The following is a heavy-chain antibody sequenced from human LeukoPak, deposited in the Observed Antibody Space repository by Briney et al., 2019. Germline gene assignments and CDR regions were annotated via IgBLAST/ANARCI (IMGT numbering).Heavy chain of an antibody. CDR1: GCTFSSYA. D-gene: IGHD6-19*01. CDR2: IIPIFGTA. V-gene: IGHV1-69*01. J-gene: IGHJ5*02. CDR3: ASEIAVAGTNWFDP. Sequence: SVKVSCKASGCTFSSYAISLVRQAPGQGLEWMGGIIPIFGTANYAQKFQGRVTITADESTSTAYMELSSLRSEDTAVYYCASEIAVAGTNWFDPWGQGTLVTVSS.